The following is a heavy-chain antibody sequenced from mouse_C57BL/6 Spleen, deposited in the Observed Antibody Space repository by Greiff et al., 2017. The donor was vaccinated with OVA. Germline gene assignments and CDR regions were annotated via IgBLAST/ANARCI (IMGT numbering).Heavy chain of an antibody. CDR1: CYAFSSSW. V-gene: IGHV1-82*01. J-gene: IGHJ1*03. D-gene: IGHD1-1*01. Sequence: QVQLQQSGPELVKPGASVTISCTASCYAFSSSWMNWVKQRPGKGLEWIGRIYPGDGDTNYNGKFKGKATLTADKSSSTAYMQRSSLTSEDSAVYFCALITTVVRDFDVWGTGTTVTVSS. CDR3: ALITTVVRDFDV. CDR2: IYPGDGDT.